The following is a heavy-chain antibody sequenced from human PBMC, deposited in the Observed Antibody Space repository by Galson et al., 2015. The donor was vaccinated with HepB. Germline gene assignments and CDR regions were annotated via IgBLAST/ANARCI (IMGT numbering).Heavy chain of an antibody. CDR1: GFTFGNSA. Sequence: SVKVSCKASGFTFGNSAVQWVRQARGQRLEWMGWIVVASGKTNYAQTFQERVTFTRDMSTSTAYMELSSLRSEDTAAYYCEAVGKWLVEGEYYLDLWGQGTLVTVSS. D-gene: IGHD3-16*01. CDR3: EAVGKWLVEGEYYLDL. V-gene: IGHV1-58*01. J-gene: IGHJ4*02. CDR2: IVVASGKT.